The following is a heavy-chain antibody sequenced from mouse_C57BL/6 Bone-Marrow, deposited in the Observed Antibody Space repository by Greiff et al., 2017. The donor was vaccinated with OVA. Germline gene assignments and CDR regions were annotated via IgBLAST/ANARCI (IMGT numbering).Heavy chain of an antibody. CDR3: VSPLGAMDY. D-gene: IGHD4-1*01. V-gene: IGHV10-1*01. CDR1: GFSFNTYA. J-gene: IGHJ4*01. CDR2: IRSKSNNYAT. Sequence: EAGGGLVQPKGSLKLSCAASGFSFNTYAMNWVRQAPGKGLEWVARIRSKSNNYATYYADSVKDRFTISRDDSESMLYLQMNNLKTEDTAMYYCVSPLGAMDYWGQGTSVTVSS.